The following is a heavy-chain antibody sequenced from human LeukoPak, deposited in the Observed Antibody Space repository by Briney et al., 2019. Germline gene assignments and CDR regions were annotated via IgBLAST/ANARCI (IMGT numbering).Heavy chain of an antibody. D-gene: IGHD3-16*01. J-gene: IGHJ4*02. CDR1: GFTFRHYA. CDR2: ISGSDVST. CDR3: HWGPNRDPDDY. V-gene: IGHV3-23*01. Sequence: GGSLRLSCVASGFTFRHYAMSWVRQAPGKGLEWVSSISGSDVSTYYAESVKGRFTISRDNSENTLYLQMNSLKSEDTAVYYCHWGPNRDPDDYWGQGTLVTVSS.